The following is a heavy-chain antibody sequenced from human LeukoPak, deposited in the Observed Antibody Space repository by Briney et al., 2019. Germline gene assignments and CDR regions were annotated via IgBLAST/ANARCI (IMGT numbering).Heavy chain of an antibody. J-gene: IGHJ2*01. CDR2: IYYSGST. CDR1: GGSISSYY. V-gene: IGHV4-59*08. D-gene: IGHD3-22*01. CDR3: ARHSGGRDSSGEYWYFDL. Sequence: SETLSLTCTVSGGSISSYYWSWIRQPPGKGLEWIGYIYYSGSTNYNPSLKNRVTRSVDTSKNQFSLKLSSVTAADTAVYYCARHSGGRDSSGEYWYFDLWGRGTLVTVSS.